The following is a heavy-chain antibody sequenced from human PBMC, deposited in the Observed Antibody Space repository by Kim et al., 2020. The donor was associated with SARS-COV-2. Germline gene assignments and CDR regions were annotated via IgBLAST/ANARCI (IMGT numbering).Heavy chain of an antibody. J-gene: IGHJ5*02. CDR2: INWNGGST. CDR1: GFTFDDYG. V-gene: IGHV3-20*01. D-gene: IGHD2-15*01. CDR3: ARDICSGGSCYSGLGNWFDP. Sequence: GGSLRLSCAASGFTFDDYGMSWVRQAPGKGLEWVSGINWNGGSTGYADSVKGRFTISRDNAKNSLYLQMNSLRAEDTALYHCARDICSGGSCYSGLGNWFDPWGQGTLVTVSS.